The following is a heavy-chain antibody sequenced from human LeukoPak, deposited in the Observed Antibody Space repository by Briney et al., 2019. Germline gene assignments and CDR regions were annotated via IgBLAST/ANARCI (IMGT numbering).Heavy chain of an antibody. V-gene: IGHV3-9*01. J-gene: IGHJ4*02. CDR2: ISWNSGSI. CDR1: GFTFSSYS. CDR3: AKDMFATPAGMNAFDY. Sequence: GGSLRLSCAASGFTFSSYSMNWVRQAPGKGLEWVSGISWNSGSIGYADSVKGRFTISRDNAKNSLYLQMNSLRAEDTALYYCAKDMFATPAGMNAFDYWGQGTLVTVSS. D-gene: IGHD2-2*01.